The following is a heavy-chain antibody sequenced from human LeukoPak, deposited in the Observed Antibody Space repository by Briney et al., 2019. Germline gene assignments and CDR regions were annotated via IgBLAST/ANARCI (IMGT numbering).Heavy chain of an antibody. Sequence: SETLSLTCAVYGGSFSGYYWSWIRQPPGKGLEWIGYIYSSGSTNYNPSLKSRVTISRDTSKNQFSLKLSSVTAADTAVFYCARDRGLAYYFDYWGQGTLVTVSS. D-gene: IGHD3-16*01. CDR2: IYSSGST. J-gene: IGHJ4*02. CDR1: GGSFSGYY. CDR3: ARDRGLAYYFDY. V-gene: IGHV4-59*01.